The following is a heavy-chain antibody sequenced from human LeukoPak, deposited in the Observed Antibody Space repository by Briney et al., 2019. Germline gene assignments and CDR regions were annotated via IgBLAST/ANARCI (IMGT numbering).Heavy chain of an antibody. Sequence: SGTLSLTCGVSGGSIDITNYWSWVRQAPGKGLEWIGEISHSGTTNYNPSLRSRVTMFLDRANNQFSLSLTSVTAADSAVYYCTRENRPFCPFAYWGQGVLVTVSS. D-gene: IGHD2/OR15-2a*01. CDR2: ISHSGTT. CDR3: TRENRPFCPFAY. V-gene: IGHV4-4*02. J-gene: IGHJ4*02. CDR1: GGSIDITNY.